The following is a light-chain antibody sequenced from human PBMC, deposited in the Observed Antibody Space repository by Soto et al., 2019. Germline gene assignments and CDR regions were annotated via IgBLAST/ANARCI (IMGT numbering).Light chain of an antibody. J-gene: IGLJ2*01. CDR2: EGT. CDR1: SSDVGSYNL. CDR3: CSYAGSSTWDVV. Sequence: QSVLTQPASVSGSPGQSITISCTGTSSDVGSYNLVSWYQQHPGKAPELMIYEGTKRPSGVSNRFSGSKSGNTASLTISGLQAEDEADYYCCSYAGSSTWDVVFGVGTKLTVL. V-gene: IGLV2-23*01.